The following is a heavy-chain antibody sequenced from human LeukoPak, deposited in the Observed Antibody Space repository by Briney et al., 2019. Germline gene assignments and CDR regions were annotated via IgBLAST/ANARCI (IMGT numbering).Heavy chain of an antibody. V-gene: IGHV3-23*01. CDR3: AKGERYFDWLAIYYFDY. Sequence: WLPQAQEKKLEWVSAISGSGGSTYYADSVKGRFTISRDNSKNTLYLQMNSLRAEDTAVYYCAKGERYFDWLAIYYFDYWGQGTLVTVAS. D-gene: IGHD3-9*01. CDR2: ISGSGGST. J-gene: IGHJ4*02.